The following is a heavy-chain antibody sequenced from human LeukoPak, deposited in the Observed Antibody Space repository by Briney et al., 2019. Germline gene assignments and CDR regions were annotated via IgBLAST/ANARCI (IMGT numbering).Heavy chain of an antibody. Sequence: GASVKVSCKASGYTFTSYDINWVRQATGQGLEWMGWMNPNSGNTGYAQRFQGRVTMTRNTSISTAYMELSSLRSEDTAVYYCARGHNTALFDYYDSSGHYWFDPWGQGTLVTVSS. D-gene: IGHD3-22*01. CDR3: ARGHNTALFDYYDSSGHYWFDP. J-gene: IGHJ5*02. V-gene: IGHV1-8*01. CDR1: GYTFTSYD. CDR2: MNPNSGNT.